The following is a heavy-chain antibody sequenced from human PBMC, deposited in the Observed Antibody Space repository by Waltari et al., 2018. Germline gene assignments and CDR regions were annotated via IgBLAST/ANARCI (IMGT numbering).Heavy chain of an antibody. Sequence: QVQLQESGPGLVKPSETLSLTCTVPGGCISSNYWSWIRQPPGKGLEWIGYIYYSGSTNYDPSLKSRVPISVDTSKSPFSLKLSSVTAADTAVYYCARVRTALDPFDYWGQGTLVTVSS. V-gene: IGHV4-59*01. CDR3: ARVRTALDPFDY. CDR1: GGCISSNY. CDR2: IYYSGST. J-gene: IGHJ4*02.